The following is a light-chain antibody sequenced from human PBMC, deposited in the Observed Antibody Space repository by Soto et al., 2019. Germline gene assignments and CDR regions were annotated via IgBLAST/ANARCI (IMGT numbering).Light chain of an antibody. J-gene: IGLJ1*01. V-gene: IGLV2-14*01. Sequence: QSALTQPASVSGSPGQSITISCTGTSSDVGGYNYVSWYQQHPGKAPKLMIYEVSNRPSGVSNRFSGSESGNTASLTISGLQAEDEADYYCSSYTSSSTFHYVFGTGTKLTVL. CDR1: SSDVGGYNY. CDR2: EVS. CDR3: SSYTSSSTFHYV.